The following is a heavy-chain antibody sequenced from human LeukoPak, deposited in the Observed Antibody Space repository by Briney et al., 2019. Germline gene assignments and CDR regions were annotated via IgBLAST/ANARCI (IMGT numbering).Heavy chain of an antibody. D-gene: IGHD3-10*01. J-gene: IGHJ4*02. Sequence: PSQTLSLTCTVSGGPISSGHYYWSCIRQPPGRGLEWIGYIYYSGSTYYNPSLKSRVTISVDTSKNQSSLKLSSVTAADTAVYYCASRTYYYGSGNRIFDYWGQGTLVTVSS. CDR2: IYYSGST. V-gene: IGHV4-30-4*01. CDR3: ASRTYYYGSGNRIFDY. CDR1: GGPISSGHYY.